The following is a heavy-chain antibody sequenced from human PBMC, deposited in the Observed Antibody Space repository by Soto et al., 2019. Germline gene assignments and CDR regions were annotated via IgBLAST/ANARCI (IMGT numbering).Heavy chain of an antibody. CDR3: AKDDHCSGGGCYGGFDS. CDR2: ISWNNHVI. J-gene: IGHJ4*02. CDR1: GFTFDEFS. Sequence: VELVESGGGLIQPGRSLRLSCAASGFTFDEFSMHWVRQVPGKGPEWVSGISWNNHVIGYAGSVKGRFTISRDNAKNSLFRQMNGLRSEDTALYCCAKDDHCSGGGCYGGFDSWGQGVLVTVSP. V-gene: IGHV3-9*01. D-gene: IGHD2-15*01.